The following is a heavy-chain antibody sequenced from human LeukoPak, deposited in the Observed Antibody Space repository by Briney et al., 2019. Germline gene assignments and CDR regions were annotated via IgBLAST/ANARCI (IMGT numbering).Heavy chain of an antibody. V-gene: IGHV4-59*01. CDR1: GGSISSYY. CDR3: ARGIRRGYCSSTSCSNWFDP. Sequence: PSETLSLTCTVSGGSISSYYWSWIRQPPGKGLEWIGYIYYSGSTNYNPSLKSRVTISVDTPKNQFSLKLSSVTAADTAVYYCARGIRRGYCSSTSCSNWFDPWGQGTLVTVSS. CDR2: IYYSGST. D-gene: IGHD2-2*01. J-gene: IGHJ5*02.